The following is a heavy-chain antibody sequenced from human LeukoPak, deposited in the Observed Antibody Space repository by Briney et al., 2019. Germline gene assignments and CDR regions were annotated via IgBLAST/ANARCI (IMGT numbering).Heavy chain of an antibody. CDR3: AKDPGASVSGFHMDV. CDR1: GFTFRNYG. CDR2: IWSDGNNR. Sequence: PGGSLRLSCAASGFTFRNYGMHWVRQATGKGLEWVSFIWSDGNNRFYADSVKGRFTISRDNSKNRLYLQMDSLRPDDTALYYCAKDPGASVSGFHMDVWGKGTTVIVSS. V-gene: IGHV3-30*02. D-gene: IGHD2-8*02. J-gene: IGHJ6*03.